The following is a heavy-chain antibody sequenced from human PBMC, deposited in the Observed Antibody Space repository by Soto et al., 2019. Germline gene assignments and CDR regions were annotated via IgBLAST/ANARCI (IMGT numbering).Heavy chain of an antibody. D-gene: IGHD3-3*01. V-gene: IGHV4-30-4*08. J-gene: IGHJ5*02. CDR3: ARVMAVEEWLLIWFAL. Sequence: ASLTLRLPWTVSEGYISGGDCYWSWNNQPPGKGLEWIGYIYYSGSTYYNPSLKSRVTISVDTSKNQFSLKLSSVTAADTAVYYCARVMAVEEWLLIWFALSGQGTLVTVSS. CDR2: IYYSGST. CDR1: EGYISGGDCY.